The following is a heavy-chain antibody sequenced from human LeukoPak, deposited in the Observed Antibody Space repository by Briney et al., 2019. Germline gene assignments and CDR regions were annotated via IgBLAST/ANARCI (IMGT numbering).Heavy chain of an antibody. CDR2: ISSSGSTI. CDR3: AKAPLPPYSTEPHFDY. V-gene: IGHV3-11*01. CDR1: GFTFSDYY. Sequence: GGSLRLSCVASGFTFSDYYMSWIRQAPGKGLEWVSYISSSGSTIYYADSVKGRFTISRDNAKNSLYLQMNSLRAEDTAVYYCAKAPLPPYSTEPHFDYWGQGTLVTVSS. J-gene: IGHJ4*02. D-gene: IGHD6-13*01.